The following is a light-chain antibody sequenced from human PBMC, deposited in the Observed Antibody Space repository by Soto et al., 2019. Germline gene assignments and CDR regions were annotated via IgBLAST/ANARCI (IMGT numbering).Light chain of an antibody. J-gene: IGKJ1*01. CDR3: QQYYSYPRT. Sequence: DIPMTQSPSTLSASVGDRVTITCRASQSISAWLAWYQQKPGKAPKLLIYAASTLQSGVPSRFSGSGSGTDFTLTISCLQSEDFATYYCQQYYSYPRTFGQGTKVDIK. V-gene: IGKV1-5*01. CDR2: AAS. CDR1: QSISAW.